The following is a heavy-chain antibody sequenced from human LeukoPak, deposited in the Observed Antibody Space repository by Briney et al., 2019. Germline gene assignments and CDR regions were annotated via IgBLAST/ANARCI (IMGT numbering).Heavy chain of an antibody. CDR1: GYSFTSYW. J-gene: IGHJ4*02. V-gene: IGHV5-10-1*01. D-gene: IGHD2-15*01. Sequence: VESLKISCQGSGYSFTSYWITWVRQMPGKGLEWMGMIAPTDSYTNYSPSFQGHVTISVDKSISTAYLQWSSLKASDTAMYYCARLRGCSGGNCYAEYWGQGTLVTVSS. CDR2: IAPTDSYT. CDR3: ARLRGCSGGNCYAEY.